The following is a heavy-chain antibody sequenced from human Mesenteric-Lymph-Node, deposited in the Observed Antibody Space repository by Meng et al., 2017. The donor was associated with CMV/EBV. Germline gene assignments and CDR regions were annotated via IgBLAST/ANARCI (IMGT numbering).Heavy chain of an antibody. CDR2: IYYSGST. V-gene: IGHV4-61*01. Sequence: SVGSVSSGSSYWSWIRQPPGKGLEWIGFIYYSGSTNYNPSLKSRVTISVDTSKNQFSLKLSSVTAADTAVYYCARGPSNWGLRIDYWGQGTLVTVSS. J-gene: IGHJ4*02. D-gene: IGHD7-27*01. CDR3: ARGPSNWGLRIDY. CDR1: VGSVSSGSSY.